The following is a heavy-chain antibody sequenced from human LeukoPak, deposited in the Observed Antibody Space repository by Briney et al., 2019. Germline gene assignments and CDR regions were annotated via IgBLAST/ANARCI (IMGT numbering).Heavy chain of an antibody. Sequence: PSETLSLTCAVSGGSISSYYWSWIRQPAGKGLEWIGRIYTSGSTNYNPSLKSRVTMSVDTSKNQFSLKLSSVTAADTAVYYCARGRGFPYYYGSGSYEDAFDIWGQGTMVTVSS. CDR1: GGSISSYY. CDR2: IYTSGST. D-gene: IGHD3-10*01. J-gene: IGHJ3*02. CDR3: ARGRGFPYYYGSGSYEDAFDI. V-gene: IGHV4-4*07.